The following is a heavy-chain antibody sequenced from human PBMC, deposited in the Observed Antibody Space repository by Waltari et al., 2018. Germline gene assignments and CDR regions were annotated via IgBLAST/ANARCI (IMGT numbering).Heavy chain of an antibody. CDR1: GDTFSSYA. CDR3: ARGGDATQTNYYYYGLDV. CDR2: IILILGLT. J-gene: IGHJ6*02. Sequence: QVRLLQSGAEVKKPGSSVKVSCQASGDTFSSYAINWVRQAPGQGLEWRGRIILILGLTNYAQKFQGRVTITADKSTTTAYMELSSLRSEDTAVYYCARGGDATQTNYYYYGLDVWGQGTTVTVSS. V-gene: IGHV1-69*09. D-gene: IGHD2-15*01.